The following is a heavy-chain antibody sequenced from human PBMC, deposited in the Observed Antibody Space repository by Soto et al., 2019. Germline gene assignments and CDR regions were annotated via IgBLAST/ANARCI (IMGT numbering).Heavy chain of an antibody. CDR3: ARDQGIVVAVAATYYYYYGMDV. V-gene: IGHV1-69*13. Sequence: SVKVSCKASGGTFSSYAISWVRQAPGQGLEWMGGIIPIFGTANYAQKFQGRVTITADESTSTAYMELSSLRSEDTAVYYCARDQGIVVAVAATYYYYYGMDVWGQGTTVTVSS. CDR2: IIPIFGTA. J-gene: IGHJ6*02. D-gene: IGHD2-15*01. CDR1: GGTFSSYA.